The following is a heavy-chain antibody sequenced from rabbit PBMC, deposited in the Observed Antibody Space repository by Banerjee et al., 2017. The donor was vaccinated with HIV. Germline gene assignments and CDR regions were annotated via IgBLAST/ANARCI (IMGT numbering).Heavy chain of an antibody. Sequence: QSLEESGGDLVKPGASLTLTCTASGFSFSSSYWICWVRQAPGKGLEWIGCIYIGSGSSYYASWAKGRFTISKTSSTTVPLQMTSLTAADTATYFCARWGIGGGWGGDLWGPGTLVTVS. CDR2: IYIGSGSS. D-gene: IGHD4-1*01. CDR1: GFSFSSSYW. CDR3: ARWGIGGGWGGDL. J-gene: IGHJ4*01. V-gene: IGHV1S40*01.